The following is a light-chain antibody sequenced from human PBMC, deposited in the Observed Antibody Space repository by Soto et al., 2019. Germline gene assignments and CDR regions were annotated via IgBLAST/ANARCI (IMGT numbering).Light chain of an antibody. CDR1: QTIYQA. CDR2: SAT. Sequence: DIQITQYPSSLSASVGDRVTITCRASQTIYQALNWYHQKPGKAPRLLISSATALQRGVPSRFSGSGYGAEFTLIISSLLPEDFGTDYCQQSFTSIFTFGPGTKVDV. J-gene: IGKJ3*01. CDR3: QQSFTSIFT. V-gene: IGKV1-39*01.